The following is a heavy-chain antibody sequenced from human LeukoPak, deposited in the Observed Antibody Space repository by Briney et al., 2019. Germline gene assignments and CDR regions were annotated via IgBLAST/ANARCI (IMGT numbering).Heavy chain of an antibody. Sequence: GGSLRLSCAASGFTIMNSAMSWVRQAPGKGLEWVSVIYSGGSTYHADSVKGRFTISRDNSKNTLYLQMNSLRAEDTAVYYCARDPPNYYGSGSFWGQGTLVTVSS. V-gene: IGHV3-66*01. CDR3: ARDPPNYYGSGSF. J-gene: IGHJ4*02. CDR1: GFTIMNSA. D-gene: IGHD3-10*01. CDR2: IYSGGST.